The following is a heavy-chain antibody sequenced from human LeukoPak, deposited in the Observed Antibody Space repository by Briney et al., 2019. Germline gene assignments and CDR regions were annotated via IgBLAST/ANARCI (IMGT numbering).Heavy chain of an antibody. D-gene: IGHD6-19*01. CDR3: ARESYSSGWYFAFDI. CDR1: GFTFSDYY. Sequence: PGGSLRLSCAASGFTFSDYYMSWIRQAPGKGLEWVSYIGSSGSTMYYADSVKGRFTISRDNAKNSLYLQMNSLRAEDTAVYYCARESYSSGWYFAFDIWGQGTMVTISS. V-gene: IGHV3-11*01. J-gene: IGHJ3*02. CDR2: IGSSGSTM.